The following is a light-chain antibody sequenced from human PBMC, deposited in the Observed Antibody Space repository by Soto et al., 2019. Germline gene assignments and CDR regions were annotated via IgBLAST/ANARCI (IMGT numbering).Light chain of an antibody. CDR3: SSYTSTTTRGI. CDR2: DVN. CDR1: SSDVGRYDY. J-gene: IGLJ2*01. Sequence: QSALTQPASVSGSPGQSITISCTGTSSDVGRYDYVSWYQQHPGSAPKLMIYDVNNRPSGISSRFSGSKAGDTASLTISGLQAEDEADYYCSSYTSTTTRGIFGGGTKLTV. V-gene: IGLV2-14*03.